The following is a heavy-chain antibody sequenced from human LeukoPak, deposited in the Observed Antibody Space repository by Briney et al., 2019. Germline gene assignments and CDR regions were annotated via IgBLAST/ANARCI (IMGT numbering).Heavy chain of an antibody. CDR1: GFTFNNYA. CDR2: ISGSGAST. V-gene: IGHV3-23*01. D-gene: IGHD3-10*01. Sequence: HAGGSLRLSCEGSGFTFNNYAMSWVRQAPGKGLEWVSGISGSGASTYHADSVKGRFTISRDNSKNTLFLQMNSLRAEDTAVYYCVKDSTRLWFGDVFPIFDYWGQGTLVTVSS. J-gene: IGHJ4*02. CDR3: VKDSTRLWFGDVFPIFDY.